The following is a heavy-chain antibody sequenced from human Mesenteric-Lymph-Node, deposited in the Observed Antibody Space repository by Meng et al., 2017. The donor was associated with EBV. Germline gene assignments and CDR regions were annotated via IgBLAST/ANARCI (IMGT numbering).Heavy chain of an antibody. CDR3: ARVEVGITSGDY. CDR1: GYTFSHHG. Sequence: QVQLVQAGAELKNPGASVKVSCKASGYTFSHHGITWVRQAPGQGFEWMGWISAANGNTNYAQTLQGRVTMTTDTSTSTAYMELRSLRSDDTAVYYCARVEVGITSGDYWGQGTLVTVSS. CDR2: ISAANGNT. D-gene: IGHD2-21*01. J-gene: IGHJ4*02. V-gene: IGHV1-18*01.